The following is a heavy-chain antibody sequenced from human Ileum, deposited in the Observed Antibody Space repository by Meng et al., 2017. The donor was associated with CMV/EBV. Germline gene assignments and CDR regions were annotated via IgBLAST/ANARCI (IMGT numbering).Heavy chain of an antibody. CDR3: TRDRESTYCGGDCYAY. Sequence: GESLQISCTASGFTFGDYAMSWVRQAPGKGLEWVGFIRNKIYGGTAEYAASVKGRFTISRDDSTSIAYLQMNSLTTEDTAVSYCTRDRESTYCGGDCYAYWGQGTLVTVSS. V-gene: IGHV3-49*04. D-gene: IGHD2-21*01. CDR2: IRNKIYGGTA. J-gene: IGHJ4*02. CDR1: GFTFGDYA.